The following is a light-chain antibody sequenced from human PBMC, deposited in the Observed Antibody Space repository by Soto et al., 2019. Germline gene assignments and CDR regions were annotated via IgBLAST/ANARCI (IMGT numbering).Light chain of an antibody. CDR3: QSYDSSLSGSWV. V-gene: IGLV1-40*01. Sequence: QAVVTQTPSVSGAPGQRVTISCTGSSSNIGAGYDVHWYQQLPGTAPKLLIYGNSNRPSGVPDRFSGSKSGTSASLAITGLQAEDEADYYCQSYDSSLSGSWVFGGGTKVTVL. J-gene: IGLJ3*02. CDR2: GNS. CDR1: SSNIGAGYD.